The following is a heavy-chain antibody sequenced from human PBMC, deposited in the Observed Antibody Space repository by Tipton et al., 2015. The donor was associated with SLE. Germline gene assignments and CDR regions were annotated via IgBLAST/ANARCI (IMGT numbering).Heavy chain of an antibody. D-gene: IGHD1-26*01. CDR3: ARQWVGATLGWFDP. Sequence: LRLSCNVSGGSISSGDYYWSWVRQPPGKGLEWIGYIYYSGSTYYNPSLKSRVTISVDTSKNQFSLKLSSVTAADTAVYYCARQWVGATLGWFDPWGQGTLVTVSS. CDR1: GGSISSGDYY. V-gene: IGHV4-30-4*01. J-gene: IGHJ5*02. CDR2: IYYSGST.